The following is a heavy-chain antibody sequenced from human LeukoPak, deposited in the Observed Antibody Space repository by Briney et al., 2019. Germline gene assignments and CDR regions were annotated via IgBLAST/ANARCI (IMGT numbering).Heavy chain of an antibody. Sequence: GASVKVSCKASGYTFTRYGISWVRQAPGQGLEWMGWISGSNGNTNYAQKFQGRVSMTADTSTSTACMELRSLRSDDTAVYYCARSGRGTYYYFDLWGQGTLVTVSS. D-gene: IGHD1-26*01. CDR1: GYTFTRYG. J-gene: IGHJ4*02. CDR2: ISGSNGNT. CDR3: ARSGRGTYYYFDL. V-gene: IGHV1-18*01.